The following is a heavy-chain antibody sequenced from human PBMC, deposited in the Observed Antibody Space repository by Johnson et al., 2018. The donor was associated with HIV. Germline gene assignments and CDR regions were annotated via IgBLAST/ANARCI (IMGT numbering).Heavy chain of an antibody. D-gene: IGHD1-26*01. Sequence: QVQLVESGGDVVQPGRSLRLSCAASGFTFSSYAMHWVRQAPGKGLEWVAVMSHDGTNKYYVDSVKGRFAISRDNSKNTLFLQMNSLRAEDTAVYYCAREGAWEVRPGAFDIWGQGTMVTVSS. CDR2: MSHDGTNK. V-gene: IGHV3-30*09. CDR1: GFTFSSYA. J-gene: IGHJ3*02. CDR3: AREGAWEVRPGAFDI.